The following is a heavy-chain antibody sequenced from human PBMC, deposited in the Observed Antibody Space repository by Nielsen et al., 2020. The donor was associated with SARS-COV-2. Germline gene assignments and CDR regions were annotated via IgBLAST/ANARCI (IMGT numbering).Heavy chain of an antibody. V-gene: IGHV4-34*01. Sequence: SETLSLTCAVYGGSFSGYDWSWISQAPGKGLEWIGEINHSGSPKYNPSLQSRVTISVHTSNNQFSLNLGSVTAASTAVYYCALGRLGFTMMVVVMTGADSYLDYCAPGTLFTVSS. J-gene: IGHJ4*02. CDR1: GGSFSGYD. CDR3: ALGRLGFTMMVVVMTGADSYLDY. D-gene: IGHD3-22*01. CDR2: INHSGSP.